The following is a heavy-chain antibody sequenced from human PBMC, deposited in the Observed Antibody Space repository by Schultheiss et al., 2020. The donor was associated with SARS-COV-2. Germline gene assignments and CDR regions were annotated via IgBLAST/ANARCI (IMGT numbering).Heavy chain of an antibody. Sequence: GSLRLSCAASGFTFSSYAMHWVRQAPGKGLEWVAVISYDGSNKYYADSVKGRFTISRDNSKNTLYLQMNSLRAEDTAVYYCAREPPLSGYDFWSGYHTLYGMDVWGQGTTVTVSS. CDR3: AREPPLSGYDFWSGYHTLYGMDV. CDR2: ISYDGSNK. V-gene: IGHV3-30*04. D-gene: IGHD3-3*01. J-gene: IGHJ6*02. CDR1: GFTFSSYA.